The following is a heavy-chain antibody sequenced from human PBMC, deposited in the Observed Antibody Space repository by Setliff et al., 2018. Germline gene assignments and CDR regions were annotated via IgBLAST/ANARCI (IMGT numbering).Heavy chain of an antibody. CDR1: GFTFSSYA. Sequence: PGGSLRLSCAASGFTFSSYAMSWVRQAPGKGLEWVSGLNDVGHNTYYADSVKGRFTISRDNSKNTLYLQMNSLRAEDAAVYYCARDCRVGWVFTYGMDVWGQGTLVTVSS. V-gene: IGHV3-23*01. CDR2: LNDVGHNT. J-gene: IGHJ6*02. CDR3: ARDCRVGWVFTYGMDV. D-gene: IGHD6-13*01.